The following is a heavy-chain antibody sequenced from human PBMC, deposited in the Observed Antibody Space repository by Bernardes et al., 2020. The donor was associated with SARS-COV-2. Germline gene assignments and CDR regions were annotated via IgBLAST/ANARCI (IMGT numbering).Heavy chain of an antibody. CDR3: ARERVVRYLNLYYGMDV. D-gene: IGHD3-9*01. CDR1: GFTFSSYA. V-gene: IGHV3-30*04. J-gene: IGHJ6*02. Sequence: GGSLRLSCAASGFTFSSYAMHWVRQAPGKGLEWVAVISYDGSNKYYADSVKGRFTISRDNSKNTLYLQMNSLRAEDTAVYCCARERVVRYLNLYYGMDVWGQGTTVTVSS. CDR2: ISYDGSNK.